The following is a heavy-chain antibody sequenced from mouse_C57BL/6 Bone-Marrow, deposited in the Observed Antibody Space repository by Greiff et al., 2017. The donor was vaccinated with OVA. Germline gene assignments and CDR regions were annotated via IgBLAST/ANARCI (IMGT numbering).Heavy chain of an antibody. CDR1: GYSITSDY. CDR2: ISYSGST. Sequence: VQLQQSGPGLAKPSQTLSLTCSVTGYSITSDYWNWFRKFPGNKLEYMGYISYSGSTYYNPSLKSRISITRDTSKNQYYLQLNSVTTEDTATYYCARYSLGREELYFDYWGQGTTLTVSS. D-gene: IGHD4-1*01. CDR3: ARYSLGREELYFDY. J-gene: IGHJ2*01. V-gene: IGHV3-8*01.